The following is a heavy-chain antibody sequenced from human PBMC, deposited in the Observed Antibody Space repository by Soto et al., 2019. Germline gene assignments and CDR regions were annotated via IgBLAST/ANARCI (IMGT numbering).Heavy chain of an antibody. V-gene: IGHV3-30-3*01. Sequence: QVQLVESGGGVVQPGRSLRLSCAASGFTFSSYAMHWVRQAPGKGLEWVAVISYDGSNKYYADSVKGRFTISRDNSKNTLYLQMNSLRAEDTAVYYCARESSRDAFDIWGQGTMVTVSS. J-gene: IGHJ3*02. CDR1: GFTFSSYA. CDR2: ISYDGSNK. D-gene: IGHD6-6*01. CDR3: ARESSRDAFDI.